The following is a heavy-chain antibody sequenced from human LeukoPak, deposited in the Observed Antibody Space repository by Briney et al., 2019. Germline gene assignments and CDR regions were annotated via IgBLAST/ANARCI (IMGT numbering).Heavy chain of an antibody. V-gene: IGHV3-30*02. D-gene: IGHD4/OR15-4a*01. CDR1: GFTFSSYG. Sequence: GGSLRLSCAASGFTFSSYGMHWVRQAPGKGLEWVAFIRYDGSNKYYADSVKGRFTISRDNSKNTLYLQMNSLRAEDTAVYYCAKDPGLTTPSYFDYWGQGTLVTVSS. CDR3: AKDPGLTTPSYFDY. CDR2: IRYDGSNK. J-gene: IGHJ4*02.